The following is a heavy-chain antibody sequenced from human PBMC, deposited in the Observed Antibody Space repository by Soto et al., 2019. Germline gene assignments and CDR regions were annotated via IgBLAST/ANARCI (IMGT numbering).Heavy chain of an antibody. CDR1: DNRFANQW. CDR3: TKRIHDVSKPSPWLDP. J-gene: IGHJ5*02. CDR2: ISPDTSRT. D-gene: IGHD3-3*01. Sequence: PXDSLKVSCQCSDNRFANQWGGLVLEMPGEGLEWVGIISPDTSRTLYSPSLQGQVTISVDKSISTVYLQWNSLKASGTAMYYSTKRIHDVSKPSPWLDPCGQGTLVTVSS. V-gene: IGHV5-51*01.